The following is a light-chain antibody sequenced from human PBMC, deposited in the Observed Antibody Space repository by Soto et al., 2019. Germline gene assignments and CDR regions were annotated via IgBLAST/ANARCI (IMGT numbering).Light chain of an antibody. CDR2: WAS. CDR3: HQYYSIPLT. Sequence: DIVMMQSPDSLAVSLGERATIDCKSSQSVLYSSNNKSYLAWYQQKPGQSPKLLIYWASNRESGVPDRFSGSGSGTDFTLSISSLQAEDVAVYYCHQYYSIPLTFGGGTKVEIK. J-gene: IGKJ4*01. V-gene: IGKV4-1*01. CDR1: QSVLYSSNNKSY.